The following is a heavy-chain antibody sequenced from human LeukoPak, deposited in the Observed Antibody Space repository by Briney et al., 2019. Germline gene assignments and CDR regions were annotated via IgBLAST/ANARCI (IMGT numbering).Heavy chain of an antibody. D-gene: IGHD1-26*01. CDR3: ARTGPGNTFDY. V-gene: IGHV4-4*07. Sequence: SETLSPTCTVSGGSISSYYWSWIPQPPREGPEWIGRIYTSGSTNYNPSLKSRVTMSVDTSKNQFSLKLSSVTAADTAVYYCARTGPGNTFDYWGQGTLVTVSS. CDR2: IYTSGST. J-gene: IGHJ4*02. CDR1: GGSISSYY.